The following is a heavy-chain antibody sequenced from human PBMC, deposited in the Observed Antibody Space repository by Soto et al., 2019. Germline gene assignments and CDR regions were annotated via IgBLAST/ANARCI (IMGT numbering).Heavy chain of an antibody. V-gene: IGHV4-61*01. CDR1: GGSVSSGSDY. CDR2: IYYVGST. J-gene: IGHJ6*02. CDR3: ARVSRGVYYDFWSGLYGMDV. D-gene: IGHD3-3*01. Sequence: WETLSLTCTVSGGSVSSGSDYWTWIRQPPGKGLEWIGYIYYVGSTNYNPSLKSRLTISVDTSKNQFSLKLSSVTAADTAVYYCARVSRGVYYDFWSGLYGMDVWGQGTTVTVSS.